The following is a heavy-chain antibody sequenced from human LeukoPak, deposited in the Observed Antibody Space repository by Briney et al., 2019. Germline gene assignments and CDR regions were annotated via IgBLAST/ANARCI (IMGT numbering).Heavy chain of an antibody. V-gene: IGHV3-23*01. CDR3: ARDGVSGYDY. CDR1: GFSFSSYA. D-gene: IGHD5-12*01. CDR2: MSSSDDGR. J-gene: IGHJ4*02. Sequence: GGSLRLSCATSGFSFSSYAMSWVRQAPGKGLEWVSAMSSSDDGRYYAASVRGRFTISRDTSRSTLYLQMNSLRAEDAAVYYCARDGVSGYDYWGQGTLVTVSS.